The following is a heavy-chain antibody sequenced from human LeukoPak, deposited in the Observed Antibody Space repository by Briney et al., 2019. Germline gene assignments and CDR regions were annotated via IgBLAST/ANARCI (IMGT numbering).Heavy chain of an antibody. J-gene: IGHJ4*02. CDR2: ISSSSSYI. CDR1: GFTFSSYS. D-gene: IGHD2-2*01. CDR3: ARALRRYCSSTSCPPPEY. Sequence: GGSLRLSCAASGFTFSSYSMNWVRQAPGKGLEWVSSISSSSSYIYYADPVKGRFTISRDNAKNSLYLQMNSLRAEDTAVYYCARALRRYCSSTSCPPPEYWGQGTLVTVSS. V-gene: IGHV3-21*01.